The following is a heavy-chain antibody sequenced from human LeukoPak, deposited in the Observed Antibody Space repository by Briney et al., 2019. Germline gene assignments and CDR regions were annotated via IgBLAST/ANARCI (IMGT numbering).Heavy chain of an antibody. V-gene: IGHV3-23*01. CDR3: AKDIEEVAGTFDY. CDR1: GFTFSSYA. Sequence: GGSLRLSCEASGFTFSSYAMNWVRQAPGKGLEWVSGISRSGGSTYYADSVKGRFTISRDNSKNTLYLQMNSLRAEDTAVYYCAKDIEEVAGTFDYWGQGTLVTVSS. D-gene: IGHD6-19*01. J-gene: IGHJ4*02. CDR2: ISRSGGST.